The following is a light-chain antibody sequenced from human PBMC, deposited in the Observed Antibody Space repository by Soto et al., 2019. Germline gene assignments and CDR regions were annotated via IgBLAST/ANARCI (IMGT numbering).Light chain of an antibody. V-gene: IGLV3-1*01. CDR1: GLGDKY. CDR2: QDT. CDR3: QAWDSSVV. J-gene: IGLJ2*01. Sequence: SYELTQPPSVSVSPGQTASITCSGNGLGDKYVCWYQQRPGQSPILVIYQDTKRPSGIPERFSGSNSGNTATLTISGTQAMDEADYYCQAWDSSVVFGGGTKVTVL.